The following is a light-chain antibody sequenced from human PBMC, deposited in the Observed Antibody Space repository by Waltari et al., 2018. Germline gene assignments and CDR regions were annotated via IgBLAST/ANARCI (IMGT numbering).Light chain of an antibody. J-gene: IGLJ2*01. V-gene: IGLV2-14*03. CDR1: SSDICGYHS. CDR2: DVT. CDR3: SSYAGSSTVV. Sequence: QSALTQPASVSGSPGQSITISCTGSSSDICGYHSVSWYQQHPDTAPKLILYDVTKRPSGVAHRFSASKSGNTASLSISGLQADDEAVYHCSSYAGSSTVVFGGGTKLTVL.